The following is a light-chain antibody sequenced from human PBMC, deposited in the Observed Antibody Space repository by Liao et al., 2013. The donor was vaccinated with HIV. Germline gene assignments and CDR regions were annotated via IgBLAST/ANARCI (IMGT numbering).Light chain of an antibody. J-gene: IGLJ3*02. CDR1: NIGSRS. V-gene: IGLV3-21*01. Sequence: SYELAQPPSVSVAPGKTATITCGGNNIGSRSVHWYRQKPGQAPVVVMYYVSVRPSGIPERFSGSNSANTATLTIGRVEDGDEADYYCQVWDSSSDHWVFGGGTKLTVV. CDR3: QVWDSSSDHWV. CDR2: YVS.